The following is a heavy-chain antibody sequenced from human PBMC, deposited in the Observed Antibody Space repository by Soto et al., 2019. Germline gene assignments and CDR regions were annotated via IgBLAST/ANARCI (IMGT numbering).Heavy chain of an antibody. Sequence: PGGSLRLSCAASGFTFSSYGMHWVRQAPGKGLEWVAVISYDGSNKYYADSVKGRFTISRDNSKNTLYLQMNSLRAEDTAVYYCARDAAEQWLDYYFDYWGQGTLVTVSS. D-gene: IGHD6-19*01. CDR2: ISYDGSNK. CDR3: ARDAAEQWLDYYFDY. J-gene: IGHJ4*02. V-gene: IGHV3-30*03. CDR1: GFTFSSYG.